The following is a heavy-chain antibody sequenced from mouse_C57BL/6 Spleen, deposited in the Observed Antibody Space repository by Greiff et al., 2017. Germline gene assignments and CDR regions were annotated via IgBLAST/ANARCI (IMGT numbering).Heavy chain of an antibody. CDR2: IDPETGGT. Sequence: VQLQQPGAELVRPGASVTLSCKASGYTFTDYEMHWVKQTPVHGLEWIGAIDPETGGTAYNQKFKGKAILTADKSSSTAYMELRSLTSEDSAVYYCTREDITTVDWGQGTSVTVSS. V-gene: IGHV1-15*01. D-gene: IGHD1-1*01. CDR3: TREDITTVD. J-gene: IGHJ4*01. CDR1: GYTFTDYE.